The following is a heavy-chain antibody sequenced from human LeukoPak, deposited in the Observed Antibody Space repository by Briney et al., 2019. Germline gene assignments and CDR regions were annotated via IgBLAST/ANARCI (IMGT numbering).Heavy chain of an antibody. D-gene: IGHD5-18*01. CDR3: ARGELWLDY. J-gene: IGHJ4*02. CDR2: ISHSGRT. V-gene: IGHV4-34*01. CDR1: GGSFSTYY. Sequence: SETLSLTCVVYGGSFSTYYWNWIRQPPGKGLEWIGEISHSGRTDYNPSLKSRVTMSVDTSKNQFSLKVNSVTAADTAVYYCARGELWLDYWGQGTLVTVSS.